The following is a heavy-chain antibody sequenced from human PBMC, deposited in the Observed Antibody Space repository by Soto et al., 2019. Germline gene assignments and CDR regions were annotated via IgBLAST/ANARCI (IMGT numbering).Heavy chain of an antibody. D-gene: IGHD2-15*01. Sequence: QVQLVESGGDLVKPGGSLRLSCAASGFTFSDYYMSWIRQAPGKGREWVSYITSSGSTIYYADSVKGRFTISRDNAKNSLYLQMNSLRAEDTAVYYCARSARPYCSGGSCHTLNFDYWGQGTLVTVSS. J-gene: IGHJ4*02. CDR1: GFTFSDYY. CDR2: ITSSGSTI. V-gene: IGHV3-11*01. CDR3: ARSARPYCSGGSCHTLNFDY.